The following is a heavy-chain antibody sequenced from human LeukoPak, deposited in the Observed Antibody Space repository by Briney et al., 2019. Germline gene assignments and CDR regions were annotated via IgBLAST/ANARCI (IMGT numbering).Heavy chain of an antibody. Sequence: PSETLSLTCTVSGGSISSYYWSWIRQPPGKGLEWIGYIYYSGSTNYNPSLKSRVTISVDTSKNQFSLKLSSVTAADTAVYYCARGPDSNYFYYYGMDVWGQGTTVTVSS. V-gene: IGHV4-59*01. J-gene: IGHJ6*02. CDR3: ARGPDSNYFYYYGMDV. D-gene: IGHD4-4*01. CDR2: IYYSGST. CDR1: GGSISSYY.